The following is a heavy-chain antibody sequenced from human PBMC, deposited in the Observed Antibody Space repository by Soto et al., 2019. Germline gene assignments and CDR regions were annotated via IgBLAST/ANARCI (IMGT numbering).Heavy chain of an antibody. D-gene: IGHD3-3*01. Sequence: SETLSLTCTVSGGSVSSGSYYWSWIRQPPGKGLEWIGYIYYSGSTNYNPSLKSRVTISVDTSKNQFSLKLSSVTAADTAVYYCARTYYDFWSGSQRGPFDYWGQGTLVTVSS. V-gene: IGHV4-61*01. CDR3: ARTYYDFWSGSQRGPFDY. J-gene: IGHJ4*02. CDR2: IYYSGST. CDR1: GGSVSSGSYY.